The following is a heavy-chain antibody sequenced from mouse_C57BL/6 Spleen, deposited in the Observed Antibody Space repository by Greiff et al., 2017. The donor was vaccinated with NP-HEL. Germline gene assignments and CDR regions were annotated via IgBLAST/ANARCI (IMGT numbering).Heavy chain of an antibody. V-gene: IGHV3-6*01. Sequence: EVHLVESGPGLVKPSQSLSLTCSVTGYSITSGYYWNWIRQFPGNKLEWMGYISYDGSNNYNPSLKNRISITRDTSKNQFFLKLNSVTTEDTATYYCARDRDYDGDYYAMDYWGQGTSVTVSS. CDR3: ARDRDYDGDYYAMDY. J-gene: IGHJ4*01. CDR1: GYSITSGYY. D-gene: IGHD2-4*01. CDR2: ISYDGSN.